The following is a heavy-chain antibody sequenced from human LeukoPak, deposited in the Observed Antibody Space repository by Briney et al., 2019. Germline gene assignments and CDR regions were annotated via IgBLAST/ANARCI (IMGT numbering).Heavy chain of an antibody. D-gene: IGHD3-10*01. V-gene: IGHV3-7*01. Sequence: PGGSLRLSCAASGFTFSSYWMSWVRQAPGKGLEWVANIKQDGSEKYYVDSVKGRFTISRDNAKNSLYLQMNSLRAEDTAVYYCASWLWFGEFRGFDYWGQGTLVTVSS. CDR2: IKQDGSEK. CDR3: ASWLWFGEFRGFDY. CDR1: GFTFSSYW. J-gene: IGHJ4*02.